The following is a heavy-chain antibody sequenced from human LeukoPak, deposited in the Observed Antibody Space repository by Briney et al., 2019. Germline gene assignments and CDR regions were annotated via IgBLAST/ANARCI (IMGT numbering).Heavy chain of an antibody. CDR1: GFTFSSYW. D-gene: IGHD6-19*01. CDR3: ARNGGWYGIS. V-gene: IGHV3-23*01. J-gene: IGHJ4*02. CDR2: IEYGESTT. Sequence: PGGSLRLSCAASGFTFSSYWMSWIRQAPGKGLEWVSSIEYGESTTHYADSVRGRFTISRDNYKNTLYLQLTSLSDDDTAVYFCARNGGWYGISWGQGTLVIVSS.